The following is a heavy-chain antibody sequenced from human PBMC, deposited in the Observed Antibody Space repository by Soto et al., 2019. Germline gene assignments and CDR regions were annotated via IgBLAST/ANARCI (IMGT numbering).Heavy chain of an antibody. J-gene: IGHJ4*02. V-gene: IGHV5-10-1*01. CDR1: GYSFTSYW. CDR3: ARPGLPGVATPFDY. CDR2: IDPSDSYT. D-gene: IGHD5-12*01. Sequence: GVFMKDACRGGGYSFTSYWISRVSQMPGKGLEWMGRIDPSDSYTNYSPSFQGHVTISADKSISTAYLQWSSLKASDTAMYYCARPGLPGVATPFDYWGQGTLVTVSS.